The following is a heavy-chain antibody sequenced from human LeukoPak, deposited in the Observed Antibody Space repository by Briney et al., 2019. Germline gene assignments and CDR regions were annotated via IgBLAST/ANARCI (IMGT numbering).Heavy chain of an antibody. CDR3: AKYCSGGSCYPNYGDYVGY. CDR1: GFTFSSYA. CDR2: ISGSGGST. D-gene: IGHD2-15*01. V-gene: IGHV3-23*01. J-gene: IGHJ4*02. Sequence: GRSLRLSCAASGFTFSSYAMSWVRQAPGKGLEWVSAISGSGGSTYYADSVKGRFTISRDNSKNTLYLQMNSLRAEDTAVYYCAKYCSGGSCYPNYGDYVGYWGQGTLVTVSS.